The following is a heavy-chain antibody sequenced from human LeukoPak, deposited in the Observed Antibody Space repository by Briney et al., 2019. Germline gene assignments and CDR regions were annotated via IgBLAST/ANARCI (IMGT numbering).Heavy chain of an antibody. D-gene: IGHD6-13*01. V-gene: IGHV4-59*01. CDR2: IYYSGST. Sequence: SETLSLTCTVSGGSISSYYWSWIRQPPGKGLEWIGYIYYSGSTNYNPSLKSRVTISVDTSKNQFSLKLSSVTAADTAVYYCAHDIAAAADFDYRGQRTLVTVSS. CDR1: GGSISSYY. CDR3: AHDIAAAADFDY. J-gene: IGHJ4*02.